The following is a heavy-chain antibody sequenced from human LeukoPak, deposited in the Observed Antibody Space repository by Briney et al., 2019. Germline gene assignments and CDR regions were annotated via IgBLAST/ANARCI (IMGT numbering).Heavy chain of an antibody. CDR1: GGSISSSSYY. Sequence: SETLSLTCTVSGGSISSSSYYWGWIRQPPGKGLEWIGSIYYSGSTYYNPSLKSRVTISVDTSKNQFSLKLSSVTAADTAVYYCASSRSTYYDILTGYYKGYFDYWGQGTLVTVSS. CDR3: ASSRSTYYDILTGYYKGYFDY. D-gene: IGHD3-9*01. CDR2: IYYSGST. J-gene: IGHJ4*02. V-gene: IGHV4-39*07.